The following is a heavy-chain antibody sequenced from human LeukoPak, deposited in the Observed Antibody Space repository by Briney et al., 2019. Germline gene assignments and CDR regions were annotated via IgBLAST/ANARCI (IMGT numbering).Heavy chain of an antibody. Sequence: GASVTVSCKASGYTFTSYGISWVRQAPGQGLEWMGWISAYNGNTNYAQKLQGRVTMTTDTSTSTAYMELRSLRSDDTAVYYCARDEVPLRYFDWLFMASMYWGQGTLVTVSS. CDR2: ISAYNGNT. CDR3: ARDEVPLRYFDWLFMASMY. J-gene: IGHJ4*02. CDR1: GYTFTSYG. V-gene: IGHV1-18*01. D-gene: IGHD3-9*01.